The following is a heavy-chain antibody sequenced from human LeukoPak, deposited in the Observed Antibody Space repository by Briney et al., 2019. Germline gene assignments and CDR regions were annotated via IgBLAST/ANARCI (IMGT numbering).Heavy chain of an antibody. D-gene: IGHD1-26*01. V-gene: IGHV4-34*01. CDR1: GGSFSGYY. CDR2: INHSGST. Sequence: SETLSLTCAVYGGSFSGYYWSWIRQPPGKGLEWIGEINHSGSTNYNPSLKSRVTISVDTSKNQFSLKLSSVTAADTAVYYCARGHGSQYYYYGMDVWGQGTTVTVSS. J-gene: IGHJ6*02. CDR3: ARGHGSQYYYYGMDV.